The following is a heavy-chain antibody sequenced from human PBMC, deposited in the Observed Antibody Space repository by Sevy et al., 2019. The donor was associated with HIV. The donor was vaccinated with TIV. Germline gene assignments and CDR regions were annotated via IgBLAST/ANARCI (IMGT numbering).Heavy chain of an antibody. Sequence: GGSLRLSCAASGFTFSDYYMSWIRQAPGKGLEWVSYISSSGSTIYYADSVKGRFTISRDNAKNSLYLQMNSLRAEDTAVYYCARDVGYCSSTGCRNWFDPWGQGTLVTVSS. CDR3: ARDVGYCSSTGCRNWFDP. J-gene: IGHJ5*02. CDR1: GFTFSDYY. D-gene: IGHD2-2*01. V-gene: IGHV3-11*04. CDR2: ISSSGSTI.